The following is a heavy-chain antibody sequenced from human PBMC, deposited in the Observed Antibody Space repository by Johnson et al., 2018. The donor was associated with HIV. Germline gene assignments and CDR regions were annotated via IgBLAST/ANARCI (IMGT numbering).Heavy chain of an antibody. Sequence: QMQLVESGGGVVQPGGSLRLSCAASRFTFSTYGMHWVRQAPAKGLEWVAVISYDGSDKYYADSVKGRFTISRDSSKNTLYLQMNSLRAEDTAVYYCAREIIAAADDIWGQGTMVTVSS. CDR2: ISYDGSDK. V-gene: IGHV3-30*19. CDR1: RFTFSTYG. D-gene: IGHD6-13*01. CDR3: AREIIAAADDI. J-gene: IGHJ3*02.